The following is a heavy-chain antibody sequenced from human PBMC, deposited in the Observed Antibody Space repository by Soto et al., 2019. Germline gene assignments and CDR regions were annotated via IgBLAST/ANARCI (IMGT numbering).Heavy chain of an antibody. D-gene: IGHD3-10*01. V-gene: IGHV4-31*03. Sequence: QLQLQQSGPGLVKPSQTLSLTCTVSGGSISSGGYYWSWIRPHPGKGLELIGYIYYSGRTYYTPSLSGRVTISVDASNNQSALKLSSVTAADTAVYYGARDHADGSGGPVVDAFYNWGEGTMVVFSS. CDR2: IYYSGRT. CDR1: GGSISSGGYY. J-gene: IGHJ3*02. CDR3: ARDHADGSGGPVVDAFYN.